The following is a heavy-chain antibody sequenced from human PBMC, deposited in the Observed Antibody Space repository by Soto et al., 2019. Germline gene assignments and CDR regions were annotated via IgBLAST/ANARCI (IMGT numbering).Heavy chain of an antibody. CDR2: ISGTAYST. Sequence: SQRLSCAASCCIFRLYPTNRVRQAGGKGVEWVSSISGTAYSTYYAASVKGRFTISRDNSKNTLYLQMNSLRVEDTAIYYCAKQTVRFGDYHFDNWGQAALVTTS. J-gene: IGHJ4*02. CDR3: AKQTVRFGDYHFDN. V-gene: IGHV3-23*01. CDR1: CCIFRLYP. D-gene: IGHD4-17*01.